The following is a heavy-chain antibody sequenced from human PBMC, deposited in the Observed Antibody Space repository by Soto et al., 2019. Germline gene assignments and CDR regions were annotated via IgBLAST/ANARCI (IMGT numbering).Heavy chain of an antibody. CDR3: AIGRIQLWSIFDY. D-gene: IGHD5-18*01. V-gene: IGHV1-69*13. CDR1: GCTFRSYA. Sequence: SVKVSCQASGCTFRSYAISWVRQAPGQGLEWMGGIIPIFGTANYAQKFQGRVTITADESTSTAYMELSSLRSEDTAVYYCAIGRIQLWSIFDYWGQGTLVTVSS. CDR2: IIPIFGTA. J-gene: IGHJ4*02.